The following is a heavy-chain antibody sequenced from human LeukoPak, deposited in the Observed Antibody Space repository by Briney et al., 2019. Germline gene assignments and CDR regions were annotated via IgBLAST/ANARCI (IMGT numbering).Heavy chain of an antibody. J-gene: IGHJ4*02. D-gene: IGHD4-11*01. CDR2: VSGNGGAT. CDR3: AGRQIRVDYKRFDY. Sequence: GGSLRLSCAASGFTFSSYAMTWVRQAPGKGLEWVSTVSGNGGATFYADSVKGRFTVSRDNSKNTLYLQVNSLRVEDTAIYYCAGRQIRVDYKRFDYWGQGTLVTVSS. V-gene: IGHV3-23*01. CDR1: GFTFSSYA.